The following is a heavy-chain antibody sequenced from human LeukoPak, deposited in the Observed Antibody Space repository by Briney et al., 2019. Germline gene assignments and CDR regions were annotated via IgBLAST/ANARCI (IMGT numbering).Heavy chain of an antibody. V-gene: IGHV4-59*11. CDR2: IYYSGST. CDR1: GGSISSHY. D-gene: IGHD5-12*01. Sequence: SETLSLTCTVSGGSISSHYLSWIRQPPGKGLEWIGNIYYSGSTNYNPSLKRRVTISVDTSKNQFSLKLSTMTAADTAVYYCARVSSGYDFWFDPWGQGTLVTVSS. CDR3: ARVSSGYDFWFDP. J-gene: IGHJ5*02.